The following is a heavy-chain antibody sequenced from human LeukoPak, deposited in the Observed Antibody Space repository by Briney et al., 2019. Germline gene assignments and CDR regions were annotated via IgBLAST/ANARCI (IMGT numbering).Heavy chain of an antibody. CDR3: ATVAGFGELLSPFDY. D-gene: IGHD3-10*01. V-gene: IGHV1-24*01. CDR2: FDPEDGET. CDR1: GYTLTELS. Sequence: ASVKVSCKVSGYTLTELSMHWVRQAPGKGLGWMGGFDPEDGETIYAQKFQGRVTMTEDTSTDTAYMELSSLRSEDTAVYYCATVAGFGELLSPFDYWGQGSLVTVSS. J-gene: IGHJ4*02.